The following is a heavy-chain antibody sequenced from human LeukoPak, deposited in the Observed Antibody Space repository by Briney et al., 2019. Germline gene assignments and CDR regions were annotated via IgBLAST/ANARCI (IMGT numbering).Heavy chain of an antibody. Sequence: KPSETLSLTCTVSGGSITDYYWSWIRQPPGKGLEWIGYIYYSGNTNYNPSLKSRVTISVDTSKTQFSLRLSSVTAADTAMYYCARGGIKGSTGPRSFDYWGQGTLVTVSS. V-gene: IGHV4-59*01. D-gene: IGHD1-26*01. CDR1: GGSITDYY. J-gene: IGHJ4*02. CDR3: ARGGIKGSTGPRSFDY. CDR2: IYYSGNT.